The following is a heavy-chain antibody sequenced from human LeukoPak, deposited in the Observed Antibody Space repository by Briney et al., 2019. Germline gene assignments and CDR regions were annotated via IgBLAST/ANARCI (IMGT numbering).Heavy chain of an antibody. V-gene: IGHV1-18*01. Sequence: ASVKVSCKASGYAFTSYGISWVRQAPGQGLEWMGWISAYNGNTNYAQKLQGRVTMTTDTSTSTAYMELRSLRSDDTAVYYCARDPRGSGISDGMDVWGQGTTVTVSS. CDR2: ISAYNGNT. CDR1: GYAFTSYG. D-gene: IGHD6-25*01. J-gene: IGHJ6*02. CDR3: ARDPRGSGISDGMDV.